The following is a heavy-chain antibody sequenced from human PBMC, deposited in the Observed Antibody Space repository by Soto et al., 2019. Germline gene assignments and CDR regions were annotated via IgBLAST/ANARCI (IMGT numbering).Heavy chain of an antibody. CDR1: GFGFRNSA. Sequence: ELQLLESGGGLGQPGGSLRLSCTASGFGFRNSAMSWVRQAPGKGLEWVSAITARGETTYYAASVKGRFTISRDNSENTVYLQMNSLRAEDTAMYYCAALRYFDWLLGFDYWGQGTLVTVSS. CDR2: ITARGETT. J-gene: IGHJ4*02. CDR3: AALRYFDWLLGFDY. V-gene: IGHV3-23*01. D-gene: IGHD3-9*01.